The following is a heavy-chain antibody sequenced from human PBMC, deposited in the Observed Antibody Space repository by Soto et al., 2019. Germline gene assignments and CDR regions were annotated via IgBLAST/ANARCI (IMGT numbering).Heavy chain of an antibody. CDR2: IYYSGST. CDR1: GGSISSYY. D-gene: IGHD1-26*01. Sequence: PSETLSLTCTVSGGSISSYYWSWIRQPPGKGLEWIGYIYYSGSTNYNPSLKSRVTISVDTSKNQFSLKLSSVTAADTAVYYCARGWVKVGATPFDYWGRGTLVTVSS. V-gene: IGHV4-59*01. CDR3: ARGWVKVGATPFDY. J-gene: IGHJ4*02.